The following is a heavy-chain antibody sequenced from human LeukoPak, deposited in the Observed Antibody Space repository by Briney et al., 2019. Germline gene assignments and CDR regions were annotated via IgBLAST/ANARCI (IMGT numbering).Heavy chain of an antibody. Sequence: GGSLRLSCAASGFTFSSYAMSWVRQAPGKGLEWVSAISGSGGSTYYADSVKGRFTISRDNSKNTLYLQMNSLRAEDTAVYYCAKTWGVNGSGRLDYYYYGMDVWGQGTTVTVSS. J-gene: IGHJ6*02. CDR2: ISGSGGST. D-gene: IGHD3-10*01. CDR3: AKTWGVNGSGRLDYYYYGMDV. V-gene: IGHV3-23*01. CDR1: GFTFSSYA.